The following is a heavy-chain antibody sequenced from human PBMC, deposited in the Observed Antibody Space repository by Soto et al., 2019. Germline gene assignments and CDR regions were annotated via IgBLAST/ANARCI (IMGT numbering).Heavy chain of an antibody. CDR2: IYPGDSDT. J-gene: IGHJ4*02. CDR1: GYSFTSYW. D-gene: IGHD3-9*01. CDR3: ARGRYFDWLPAFFDY. Sequence: GESLKISCQGSGYSFTSYWIGWVRQMPGKGLEWMGIIYPGDSDTRYSPSFQGQVTISADKSISTAYLQWSSLKASDTAMYYCARGRYFDWLPAFFDYWGQGTLVTVSS. V-gene: IGHV5-51*01.